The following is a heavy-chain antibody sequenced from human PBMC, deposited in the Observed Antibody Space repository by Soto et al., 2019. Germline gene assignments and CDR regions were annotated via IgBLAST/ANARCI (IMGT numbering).Heavy chain of an antibody. J-gene: IGHJ4*02. V-gene: IGHV3-30*18. CDR1: GFTFSSYG. CDR3: AKDRQLGSSLYYFDY. D-gene: IGHD5-18*01. Sequence: GGSLRLSCAASGFTFSSYGMHWVRKAPGKGLEWVAVISYHGSNKDYADSVKGRFTISRDNSKNTLYLQMNSLRGEDTAVYYCAKDRQLGSSLYYFDYWGQGTLVTVSS. CDR2: ISYHGSNK.